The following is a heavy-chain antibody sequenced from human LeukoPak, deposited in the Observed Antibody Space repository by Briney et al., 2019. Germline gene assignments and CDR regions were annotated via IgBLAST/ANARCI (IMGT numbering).Heavy chain of an antibody. J-gene: IGHJ4*02. V-gene: IGHV1-2*02. CDR3: ARVRPGIAVAGTPYYFGY. CDR1: GYTFTGYY. Sequence: ASVKVSCKASGYTFTGYYMHWVRQAPGQGLEWMGWINPNSGGTNYAQKFQGRVTTTRDTSISTAYMELSRLRSDNTAVYYCARVRPGIAVAGTPYYFGYWGQGALVTVSS. CDR2: INPNSGGT. D-gene: IGHD6-19*01.